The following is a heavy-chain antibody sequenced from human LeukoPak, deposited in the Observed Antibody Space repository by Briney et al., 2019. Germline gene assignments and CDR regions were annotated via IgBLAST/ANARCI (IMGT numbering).Heavy chain of an antibody. J-gene: IGHJ4*02. D-gene: IGHD3-10*01. CDR3: ARDLGFGELSYDY. CDR1: GYTFTGYY. Sequence: GASVKVSCKASGYTFTGYYMHWVRQAPGHGLEWMGWINPNSGGTNYAQKFQGRVTMTRDTSISTAYMELSRLRSDDTAVYYCARDLGFGELSYDYWGQGTLVTVSS. V-gene: IGHV1-2*02. CDR2: INPNSGGT.